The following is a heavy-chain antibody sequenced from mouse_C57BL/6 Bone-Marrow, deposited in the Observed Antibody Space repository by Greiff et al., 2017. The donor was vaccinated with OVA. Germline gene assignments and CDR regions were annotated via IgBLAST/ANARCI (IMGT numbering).Heavy chain of an antibody. V-gene: IGHV7-1*01. CDR1: GFTFSDFY. CDR2: SRNKANDYTT. J-gene: IGHJ3*01. D-gene: IGHD2-10*01. CDR3: ARDGDPYRWFAY. Sequence: EVNVVESGGGLVQSGRSLRLSCATSGFTFSDFYMEWVRQAPGKGLEWIAASRNKANDYTTEYSASVKGRFIVSRDTSQSILYLQMNALRAEDTAIYYCARDGDPYRWFAYWGQGTLVTVSA.